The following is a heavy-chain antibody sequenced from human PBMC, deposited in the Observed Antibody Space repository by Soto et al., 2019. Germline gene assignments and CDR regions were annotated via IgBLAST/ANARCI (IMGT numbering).Heavy chain of an antibody. V-gene: IGHV1-8*01. J-gene: IGHJ5*02. CDR1: GYSFSTYD. CDR3: ARPYCDSTSCYTDWFDP. CDR2: VNPKSGNT. Sequence: QVQLVQSGAEVKKPGASVKVSCKASGYSFSTYDINWVRQAAGRGLGGMGWVNPKSGNTDYAQRFRGRVTMTSNTSISTAYMELSALTPEDTAVYYCARPYCDSTSCYTDWFDPWGQGTLVTVSS. D-gene: IGHD2-2*02.